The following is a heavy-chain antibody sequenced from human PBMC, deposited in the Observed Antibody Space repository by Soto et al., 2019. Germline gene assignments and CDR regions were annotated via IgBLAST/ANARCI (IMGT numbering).Heavy chain of an antibody. V-gene: IGHV3-9*01. CDR2: ISWNSGSI. CDR3: AKAARSLLRFLVDY. J-gene: IGHJ4*02. Sequence: EVQLVESGGGLVQPGRSLRLSCAASGFTFDDYAMHWVRQAPGKGLEWVSGISWNSGSIGYADSVKGRFTISRDNAKNFLYLPMNSLRAEDTALYYCAKAARSLLRFLVDYWGQGTLVTVSS. CDR1: GFTFDDYA. D-gene: IGHD3-3*01.